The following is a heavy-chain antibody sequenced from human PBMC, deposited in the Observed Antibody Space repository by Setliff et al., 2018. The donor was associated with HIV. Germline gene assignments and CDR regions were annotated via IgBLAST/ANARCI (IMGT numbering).Heavy chain of an antibody. CDR1: GGTFSSHA. Sequence: SVKVSCKASGGTFSSHAINWVRQAPGQGLEWMGGIIPIVDKTNYAQKFQGRVAITADKSTITAHMELSSLRSEDTTVYYCAREPDYGIRDAFDIWGQGTMVTVSS. CDR2: IIPIVDKT. CDR3: AREPDYGIRDAFDI. V-gene: IGHV1-69*10. D-gene: IGHD4-17*01. J-gene: IGHJ3*02.